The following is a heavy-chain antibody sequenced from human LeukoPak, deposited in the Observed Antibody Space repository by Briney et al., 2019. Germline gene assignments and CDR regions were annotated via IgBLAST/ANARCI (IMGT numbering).Heavy chain of an antibody. Sequence: PGGPLRLSCAASGFTFSSYSMNWVRQAPGKGLEWVSYISSSSSTIYYADSVKGRFTISRDNAKNSLYLQMNSLRAEDTAVYYCARDLICSGGSCYRPSWFDPWGQGTLVTVSS. J-gene: IGHJ5*02. V-gene: IGHV3-48*01. CDR3: ARDLICSGGSCYRPSWFDP. D-gene: IGHD2-15*01. CDR1: GFTFSSYS. CDR2: ISSSSSTI.